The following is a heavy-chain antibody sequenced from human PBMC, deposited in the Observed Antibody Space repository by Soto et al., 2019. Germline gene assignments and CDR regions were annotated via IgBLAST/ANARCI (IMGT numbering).Heavy chain of an antibody. V-gene: IGHV4-34*01. D-gene: IGHD3-9*01. CDR3: ARGQWSDSLLN. CDR2: IYYSGST. J-gene: IGHJ4*02. CDR1: GESLSYYY. Sequence: SETLSLTCAVYGESLSYYYWSWIRQSPGQGLEWIGEIYYSGSTNYNPSLKSRATISAVSSANQFSLKLSSVTAADTAVYYCARGQWSDSLLNWGRGILVTVSS.